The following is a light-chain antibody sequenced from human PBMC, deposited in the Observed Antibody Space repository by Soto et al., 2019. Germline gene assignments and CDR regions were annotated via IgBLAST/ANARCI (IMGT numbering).Light chain of an antibody. Sequence: DIQMTQSPSSLSTSVGDRVTITCRASQNIRSFLNWYQHKPGTAPRLLIYTTSKLQSGVPSRFSGNGSGTDFTLTISNLQPEDFATYYCQQSYSTPTITFGQGTRLEIK. CDR3: QQSYSTPTIT. CDR1: QNIRSF. J-gene: IGKJ5*01. V-gene: IGKV1-39*01. CDR2: TTS.